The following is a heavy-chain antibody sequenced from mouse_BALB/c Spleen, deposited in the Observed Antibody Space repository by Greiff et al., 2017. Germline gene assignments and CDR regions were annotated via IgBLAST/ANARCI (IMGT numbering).Heavy chain of an antibody. D-gene: IGHD2-14*01. V-gene: IGHV1-80*01. CDR2: IYPGDGDT. CDR3: AREEAYYRYETHLDY. CDR1: GYAFSSYW. Sequence: VKLQQSGAELVRPGSSVKISCKASGYAFSSYWMNWVKQRPGQGLEWIGQIYPGDGDTNYNGKFKGKATLTADKSSSTAYMQLSSLTSEVSAVYFCAREEAYYRYETHLDYWGQGTTLTVSS. J-gene: IGHJ2*01.